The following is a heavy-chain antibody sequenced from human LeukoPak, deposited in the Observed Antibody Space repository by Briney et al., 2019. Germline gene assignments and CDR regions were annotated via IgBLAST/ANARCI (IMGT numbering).Heavy chain of an antibody. J-gene: IGHJ3*02. V-gene: IGHV3-30*02. CDR3: ARARSSYGYGDAFDI. Sequence: GGSLRLSCAASGFTFSTYGMHWVRQAPGKGLEWVAFIRYDAINKYYADSVKGRFTISRDNSKNTLYLQMNSLRAEDTAVYYCARARSSYGYGDAFDIWGQGTMVTVSS. D-gene: IGHD5-18*01. CDR2: IRYDAINK. CDR1: GFTFSTYG.